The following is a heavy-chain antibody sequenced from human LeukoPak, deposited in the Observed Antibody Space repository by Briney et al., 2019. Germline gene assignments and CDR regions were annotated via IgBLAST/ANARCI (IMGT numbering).Heavy chain of an antibody. J-gene: IGHJ3*02. V-gene: IGHV3-23*01. D-gene: IGHD6-19*01. CDR1: GFTFSSYG. Sequence: PGGSLRLSCAASGFTFSSYGMSWVRQAPGKGLEWVSAISGSGGSTYYADSVKGRFIISRDNSKNTLYLQMNSLRAEDTAVYYCAKVLYGSGWYNAFDIWGQGTMVTVSS. CDR3: AKVLYGSGWYNAFDI. CDR2: ISGSGGST.